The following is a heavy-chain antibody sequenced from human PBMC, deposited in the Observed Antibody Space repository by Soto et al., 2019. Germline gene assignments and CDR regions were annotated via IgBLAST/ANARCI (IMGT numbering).Heavy chain of an antibody. D-gene: IGHD3-10*01. Sequence: SETLSLTCTVSGGSISSGDYYWSWVRQPPGQGLEWIGYIYYSGNTYYNPSLKSRVTISVDTSKNQFSLKLSSVTAADTAVYYCARGDYYGSGSYVDYWGQGTLVTVSS. CDR2: IYYSGNT. V-gene: IGHV4-30-4*01. CDR1: GGSISSGDYY. J-gene: IGHJ4*02. CDR3: ARGDYYGSGSYVDY.